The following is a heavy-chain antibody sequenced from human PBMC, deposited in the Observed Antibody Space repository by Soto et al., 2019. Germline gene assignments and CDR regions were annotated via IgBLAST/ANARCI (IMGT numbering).Heavy chain of an antibody. CDR2: IYSGGST. CDR3: ASSSAYSSSWYDFDY. J-gene: IGHJ4*02. Sequence: EVQLVESGGGLVQPGGSLRLSCAASGFTVSSNYMSWVRQAPGKGLEWVSVIYSGGSTYYADSVKGRFTISRHNSKNTLYLQMNSLRAEDTAVYYCASSSAYSSSWYDFDYWGQGTLVTVSS. D-gene: IGHD6-13*01. CDR1: GFTVSSNY. V-gene: IGHV3-53*04.